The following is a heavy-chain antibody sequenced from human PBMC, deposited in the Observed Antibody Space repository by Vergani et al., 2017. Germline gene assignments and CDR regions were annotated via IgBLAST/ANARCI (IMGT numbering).Heavy chain of an antibody. V-gene: IGHV5-51*03. CDR3: ARHTSTIVGVVPDAFDI. CDR2: IHPGDSDT. J-gene: IGHJ3*02. CDR1: GYSFTSYW. Sequence: EVQLVQSGAEVKKPGESLKISCKGSGYSFTSYWIGWVRQMPGKGLEWMGIIHPGDSDTRYSPSFQGQVTISADKSISTAYLQWSSLKASDTAMYYCARHTSTIVGVVPDAFDIWSQGRMVTVSS. D-gene: IGHD3-3*01.